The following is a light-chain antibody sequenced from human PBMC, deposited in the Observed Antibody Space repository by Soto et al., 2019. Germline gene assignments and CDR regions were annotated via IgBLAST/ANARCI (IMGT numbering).Light chain of an antibody. V-gene: IGKV1-39*01. CDR1: QSISSY. Sequence: DIQMTQSPSSLSASVGDRVTITCRASQSISSYLNWYQQKPGKAPKLLIYAASSLQSGVPSRFSGSGSGTDFTLPISSLQPEDFATYYCQQSYSTHAFGGGPKVEIK. CDR3: QQSYSTHA. CDR2: AAS. J-gene: IGKJ4*01.